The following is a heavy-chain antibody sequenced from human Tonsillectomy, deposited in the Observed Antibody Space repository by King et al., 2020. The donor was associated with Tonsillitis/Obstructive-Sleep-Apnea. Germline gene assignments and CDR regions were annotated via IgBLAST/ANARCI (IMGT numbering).Heavy chain of an antibody. V-gene: IGHV3-23*04. CDR1: GFTFSNYA. CDR3: AKDGGGSVHGYDFDY. CDR2: ITRSGTST. J-gene: IGHJ4*02. D-gene: IGHD1-26*01. Sequence: VQLVESGGGLVQPGGSLRLSCSASGFTFSNYAMSWVRLAPGKGLEWVSVITRSGTSTYYADSVKGRFTISRDNSKNTLYLQINSLRTEDTAVYYCAKDGGGSVHGYDFDYWGQGTLVTVSS.